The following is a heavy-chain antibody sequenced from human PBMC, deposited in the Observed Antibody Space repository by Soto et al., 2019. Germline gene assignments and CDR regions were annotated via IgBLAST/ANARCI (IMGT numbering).Heavy chain of an antibody. V-gene: IGHV4-31*01. CDR2: IYFSGNT. Sequence: QVQLQESGPGLVKPSQTLSLTCTVSGASVNSGGYYWSWVRQLPGKGPEWIGYIYFSGNTHYNPSLEGSVCISTDPSQNQVSLKLSSVVAADTAMYFFARGYAWGAILASWGPGTLVTVS. CDR3: ARGYAWGAILAS. J-gene: IGHJ4*02. D-gene: IGHD3-16*01. CDR1: GASVNSGGYY.